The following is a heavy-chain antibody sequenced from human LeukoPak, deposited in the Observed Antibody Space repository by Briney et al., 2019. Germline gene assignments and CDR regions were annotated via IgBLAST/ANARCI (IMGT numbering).Heavy chain of an antibody. J-gene: IGHJ4*02. CDR1: GFTFSSYG. CDR2: ITDSGGRT. CDR3: ARVGSGRYNYGYSLVY. V-gene: IGHV3-23*01. Sequence: GGSLRLSCAASGFTFSSYGMSWVRQAPGKGLEWVSAITDSGGRTYYADSVKGRFTISRDNSKNTLYLQMNSLRAEDTAVYYCARVGSGRYNYGYSLVYWGQGTLVTVSS. D-gene: IGHD5-18*01.